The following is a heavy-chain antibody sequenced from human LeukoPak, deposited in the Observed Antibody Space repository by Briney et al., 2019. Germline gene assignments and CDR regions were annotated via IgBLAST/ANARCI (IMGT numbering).Heavy chain of an antibody. Sequence: SETLSLTCTVSGGSISSYYWSWIRQPPGKGLEWIGYIYYSGSTNYNPSLKSRVTISVDTSKNQFSLKLSSVTAADTAVYYCARGRKSLYGSGWYDYWGQGTLVTVSS. D-gene: IGHD6-19*01. CDR3: ARGRKSLYGSGWYDY. CDR2: IYYSGST. J-gene: IGHJ4*02. CDR1: GGSISSYY. V-gene: IGHV4-59*01.